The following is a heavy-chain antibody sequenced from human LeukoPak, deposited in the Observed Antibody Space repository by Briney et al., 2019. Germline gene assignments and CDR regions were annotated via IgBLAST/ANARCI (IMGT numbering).Heavy chain of an antibody. CDR2: IKSKTDGGTT. J-gene: IGHJ3*02. CDR1: GFTFSSYS. D-gene: IGHD3-22*01. V-gene: IGHV3-15*01. Sequence: GGSLRLSCAASGFTFSSYSMNWVRQAPGKGLEWVGRIKSKTDGGTTDYAAPVKGRFTISRDDSKNTLYLQMNSLKTEDTAVYYCTTGGYYDSSGYLDAFDIWGQGTMVTVSS. CDR3: TTGGYYDSSGYLDAFDI.